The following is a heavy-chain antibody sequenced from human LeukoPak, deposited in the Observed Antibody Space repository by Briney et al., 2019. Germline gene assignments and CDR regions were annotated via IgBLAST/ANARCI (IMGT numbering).Heavy chain of an antibody. D-gene: IGHD3-3*01. CDR1: GFTFSSYG. J-gene: IGHJ4*02. V-gene: IGHV3-30*18. CDR3: AKDLLLPPGY. Sequence: KPGGSLRLSCAASGFTFSSYGMHWVRQAPGKGLEWVAVISYDGSNKYYADSVKGRFTISRDNSKNTLYLQMNSLRAEDTAVYYCAKDLLLPPGYWGQGTLVTVSS. CDR2: ISYDGSNK.